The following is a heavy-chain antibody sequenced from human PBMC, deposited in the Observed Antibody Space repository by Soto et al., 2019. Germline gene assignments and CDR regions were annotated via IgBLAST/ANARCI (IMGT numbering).Heavy chain of an antibody. CDR3: ARQARSSSWPYYYYGMDV. D-gene: IGHD6-13*01. CDR2: IYPGDSDT. J-gene: IGHJ6*02. CDR1: GYSFTSYS. V-gene: IGHV5-51*01. Sequence: GESLKISCKGSGYSFTSYSIGWVRQMPGKGLEWMGIIYPGDSDTRYSPSFQGQVTISADKSISTAYLQWSSLKASDTAMYYCARQARSSSWPYYYYGMDVWGQGTTVTVSS.